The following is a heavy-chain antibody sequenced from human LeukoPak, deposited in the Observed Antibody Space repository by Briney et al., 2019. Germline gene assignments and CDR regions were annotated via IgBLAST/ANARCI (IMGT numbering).Heavy chain of an antibody. CDR2: ISTYNGDT. Sequence: VASVKVSCKASGYPFSRYGISWVRQAPGQGLEWMGWISTYNGDTNYAQKFQGRVTMTTDTSTSTVYVELRSLRSDDTAVYYCARDRGYLPDTFDIWGQGTMVTASS. V-gene: IGHV1-18*01. CDR1: GYPFSRYG. CDR3: ARDRGYLPDTFDI. J-gene: IGHJ3*02. D-gene: IGHD3-16*02.